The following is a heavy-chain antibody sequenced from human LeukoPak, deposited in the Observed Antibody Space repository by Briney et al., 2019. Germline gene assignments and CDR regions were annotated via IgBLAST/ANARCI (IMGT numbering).Heavy chain of an antibody. V-gene: IGHV4-34*01. CDR2: INHSGST. J-gene: IGHJ4*02. CDR3: ARGPPGYDFWSGYYTYPFDY. Sequence: SETLSLTCAVYGGSFSGYYWSWVRQPPGKGLEWIGEINHSGSTNYNPSLKSRVTISVDTSKNQFSLKLSSVTAADTAVYYCARGPPGYDFWSGYYTYPFDYWGQGTLVTVSS. CDR1: GGSFSGYY. D-gene: IGHD3-3*01.